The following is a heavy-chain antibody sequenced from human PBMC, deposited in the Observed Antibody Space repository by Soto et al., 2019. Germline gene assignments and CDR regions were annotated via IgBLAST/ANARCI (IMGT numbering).Heavy chain of an antibody. CDR3: ARLPEERRWSGYYPLYYYYMDV. CDR1: GGSISSSSYY. J-gene: IGHJ6*03. CDR2: IYYSGST. D-gene: IGHD3-3*01. Sequence: SETLSLTCTVSGGSISSSSYYWGWIRQPPGKGLEWIGSIYYSGSTYYNPSLKSRVTISVDTSKNQFSLKLSSVTAADTAVYYCARLPEERRWSGYYPLYYYYMDVWGKGTTVTVSS. V-gene: IGHV4-39*01.